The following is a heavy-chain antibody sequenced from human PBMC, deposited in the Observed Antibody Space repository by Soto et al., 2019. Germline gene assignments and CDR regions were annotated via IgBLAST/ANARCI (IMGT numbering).Heavy chain of an antibody. J-gene: IGHJ4*02. Sequence: QVQLVESGGGVVQPGRSLRLSCAASGFPFSSYGMHWVREAPGKGLEWVAVISYDGSNKYYADSVKGRFTISRDNSASTLYLQMNSLSPEDTALYYCVGGQYYFDCRGQGTLVTV. D-gene: IGHD3-10*01. CDR3: VGGQYYFDC. V-gene: IGHV3-30*03. CDR1: GFPFSSYG. CDR2: ISYDGSNK.